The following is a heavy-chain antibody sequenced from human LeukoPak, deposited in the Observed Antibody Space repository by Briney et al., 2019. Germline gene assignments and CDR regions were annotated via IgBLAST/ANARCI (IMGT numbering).Heavy chain of an antibody. CDR1: GFTLSSYW. V-gene: IGHV3-74*01. CDR2: INSDGSGI. J-gene: IGHJ3*02. Sequence: GGSLRLPCAVSGFTLSSYWMHWVRQLPGKGLVWVSRINSDGSGISYAGSVKGRFTISRDNAKNTLYLQMNSLRVEDTAVYYCARGNAHAFDIWGQGTMVTVSS. CDR3: ARGNAHAFDI.